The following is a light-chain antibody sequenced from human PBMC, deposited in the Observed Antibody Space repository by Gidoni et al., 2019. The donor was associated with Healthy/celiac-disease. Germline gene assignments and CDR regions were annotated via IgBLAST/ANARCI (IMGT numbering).Light chain of an antibody. J-gene: IGKJ1*01. V-gene: IGKV1-5*03. Sequence: DIQMTQSPSTLSASVGDRVTITCRASQSISSWLAWYQQKPGKAPKLLIYKASSLESGVPSRFSGSGSGTEFTLTISSLQPDDFATYYCQQYNSWWTFGYGAKVEIK. CDR2: KAS. CDR1: QSISSW. CDR3: QQYNSWWT.